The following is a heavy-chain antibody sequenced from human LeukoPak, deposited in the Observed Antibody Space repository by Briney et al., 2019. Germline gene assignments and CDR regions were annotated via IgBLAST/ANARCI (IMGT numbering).Heavy chain of an antibody. CDR2: IKTKTEGGTA. V-gene: IGHV3-15*01. Sequence: GESLRLSCAASGFTFSYVYMSWVRQAPGKGLEWVGRIKTKTEGGTADYAAPVKGRFTISRDDSKNTLYLQMDNLRTEDTAVYYCTTYKSYSDVWGQGTLVTVSS. J-gene: IGHJ4*02. CDR1: GFTFSYVY. CDR3: TTYKSYSDV. D-gene: IGHD1-1*01.